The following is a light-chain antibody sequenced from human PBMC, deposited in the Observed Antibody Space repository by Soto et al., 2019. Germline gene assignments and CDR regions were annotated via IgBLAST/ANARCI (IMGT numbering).Light chain of an antibody. CDR2: DVA. CDR3: VSYTSSTTYV. CDR1: SSDVGGSNF. Sequence: QSVLTQPASVSDSPGQSIAISCTGTSSDVGGSNFVSWYQQHPGKPPKLIIYDVANRPSGVSNRFPGSKSGSTASLIISRLQTEDEADYYCVSYTSSTTYVFGTGTKV. V-gene: IGLV2-14*03. J-gene: IGLJ1*01.